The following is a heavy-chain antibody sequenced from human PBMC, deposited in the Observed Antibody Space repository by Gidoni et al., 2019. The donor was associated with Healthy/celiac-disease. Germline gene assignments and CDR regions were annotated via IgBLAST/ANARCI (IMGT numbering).Heavy chain of an antibody. CDR3: ARDRSLVVVPAADYTKPRGGWFDP. V-gene: IGHV3-33*01. Sequence: QVQLVESGGGVVQPGRSLILFCAAPGFPFSSYGMHLVRQAPGKGLEWVAVIWYDGSNKYYADSVKGRFTISRDNSKNTLYLQMNSLRAEDTAVYYCARDRSLVVVPAADYTKPRGGWFDPWGQGTLVTVSS. CDR2: IWYDGSNK. J-gene: IGHJ5*02. CDR1: GFPFSSYG. D-gene: IGHD2-2*01.